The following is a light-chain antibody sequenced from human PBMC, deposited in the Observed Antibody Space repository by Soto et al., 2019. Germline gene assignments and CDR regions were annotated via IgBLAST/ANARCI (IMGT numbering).Light chain of an antibody. Sequence: DIQMTQSPSSLSASVGDRVTITCRASQSISSYLNWYQQKPGKAPKLLIYAASSLQSGVPSRFSGSGSGTDFTLTISSLQPEDFATYYCQQSYSTPATFGRWTRLEIK. CDR2: AAS. J-gene: IGKJ5*01. V-gene: IGKV1-39*01. CDR3: QQSYSTPAT. CDR1: QSISSY.